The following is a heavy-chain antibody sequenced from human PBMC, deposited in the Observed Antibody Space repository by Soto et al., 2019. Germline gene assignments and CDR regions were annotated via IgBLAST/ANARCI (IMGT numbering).Heavy chain of an antibody. V-gene: IGHV4-59*12. CDR2: IYSSGST. CDR1: GGSISNYY. CDR3: ARGGGGYYGSGSYYKDHYGMDV. D-gene: IGHD3-10*01. J-gene: IGHJ6*02. Sequence: SETLSLTCTVSGGSISNYYWNWIRQSPGKGLEWIGYIYSSGSTHYNPSLQNRVTISIDTSKNQVSLKVNSVTAADTAVYYCARGGGGYYGSGSYYKDHYGMDVWGQGTTVTVSS.